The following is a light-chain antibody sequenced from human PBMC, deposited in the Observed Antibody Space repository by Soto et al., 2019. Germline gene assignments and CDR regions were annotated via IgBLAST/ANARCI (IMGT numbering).Light chain of an antibody. CDR2: EVS. J-gene: IGLJ1*01. Sequence: QSAMTQHPSASGSPGKSVTISCTGTSSDVGGYNYVSWYQQHPGKAPKLMIYEVSKRPSGVPDRFSGSKSGNTASLTVSGLQAEDEADYYCSSYAGSNNHVFRPGTKVTVL. CDR3: SSYAGSNNHV. V-gene: IGLV2-8*01. CDR1: SSDVGGYNY.